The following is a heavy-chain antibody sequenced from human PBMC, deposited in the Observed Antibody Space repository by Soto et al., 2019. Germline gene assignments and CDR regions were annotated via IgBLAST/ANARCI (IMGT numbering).Heavy chain of an antibody. D-gene: IGHD2-2*01. Sequence: HPGGSLRLSCAASGFTVSSNYMSWVRQAPGKGLEWVSVIYSGGSTYYADSVKGRFTISRDNSKNTLYLQMNSLRAEDTAVYYCARESRPAPLRGDAFDIWGQGTMVTVSS. V-gene: IGHV3-53*01. CDR3: ARESRPAPLRGDAFDI. CDR1: GFTVSSNY. J-gene: IGHJ3*02. CDR2: IYSGGST.